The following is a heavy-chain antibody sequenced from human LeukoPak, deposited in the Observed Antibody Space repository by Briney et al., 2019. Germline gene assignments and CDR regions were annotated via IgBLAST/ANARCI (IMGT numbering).Heavy chain of an antibody. CDR2: SKTDGTST. J-gene: IGHJ4*02. CDR1: GFTFSSRW. V-gene: IGHV3-74*01. D-gene: IGHD6-19*01. CDR3: HPLAYTSN. Sequence: PGGSLRLSCAVSGFTSGFTFSSRWMHWVRQAPGKGLVWVSVSKTDGTSTSYADSVKGRFTVSRDNAKNTLYLQMNSLRAEDTAVHYCHPLAYTSNWGQGTLVTVSS.